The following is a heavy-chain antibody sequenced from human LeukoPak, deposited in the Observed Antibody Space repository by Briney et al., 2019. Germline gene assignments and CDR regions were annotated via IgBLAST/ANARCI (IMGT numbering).Heavy chain of an antibody. Sequence: ASVTVSFTASGYTFTSYGISWVRPAPGQGLEWMGWISAYNGNTNYAQKLQGRVTMTTDPSTSTAYMELRSLRSDDPAVYYCARGRGGGDQRDFAYWGQGTLVTVSS. V-gene: IGHV1-18*01. CDR3: ARGRGGGDQRDFAY. CDR2: ISAYNGNT. CDR1: GYTFTSYG. J-gene: IGHJ4*02. D-gene: IGHD4-17*01.